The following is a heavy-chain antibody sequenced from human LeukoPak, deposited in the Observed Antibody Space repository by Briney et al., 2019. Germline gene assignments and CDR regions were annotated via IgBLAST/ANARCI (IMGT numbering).Heavy chain of an antibody. CDR2: ISSSSSTM. J-gene: IGHJ6*03. V-gene: IGHV3-48*01. CDR3: TGDHYRKALYYYMDV. Sequence: GGSLRPSCPALGFTFSSFSMNWVRAAPGKGMGWVSYISSSSSTMYYADPVKGRFNISRDNAKHSLYLEMNSLRAEDRGVYYCTGDHYRKALYYYMDVWGIGTTVTVSS. D-gene: IGHD3-10*01. CDR1: GFTFSSFS.